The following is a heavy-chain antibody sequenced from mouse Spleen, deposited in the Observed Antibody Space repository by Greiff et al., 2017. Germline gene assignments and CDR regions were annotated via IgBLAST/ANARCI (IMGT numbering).Heavy chain of an antibody. CDR2: ISYDGSN. D-gene: IGHD2-3*01. V-gene: IGHV3-6*01. CDR1: GYSITSGYY. J-gene: IGHJ4*01. CDR3: SSVLGGYFTYYYAMDY. Sequence: EVQLQESGPGLVKPSQSLSLTCSVTGYSITSGYYWNWIRQCPGNKREWMGYISYDGSNNYNPSLKNRISITRDTSKNQFFLKLNSVTTEDTATYYCSSVLGGYFTYYYAMDYWGQGTSVTVSS.